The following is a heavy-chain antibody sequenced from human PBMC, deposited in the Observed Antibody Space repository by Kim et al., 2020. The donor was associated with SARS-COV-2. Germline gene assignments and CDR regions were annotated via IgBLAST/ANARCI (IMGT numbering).Heavy chain of an antibody. Sequence: ASVKVSCKASGYTFTSYYMHWVRQAPGQGLEWMGIINPSGGSTSYAQKFQGRVTMTRDTSTSTVYMELSSLRSEDTAVYYCARDGPLISGGSYSPPLWYWGQGTLVTVSS. D-gene: IGHD1-26*01. CDR2: INPSGGST. CDR1: GYTFTSYY. V-gene: IGHV1-46*01. J-gene: IGHJ4*02. CDR3: ARDGPLISGGSYSPPLWY.